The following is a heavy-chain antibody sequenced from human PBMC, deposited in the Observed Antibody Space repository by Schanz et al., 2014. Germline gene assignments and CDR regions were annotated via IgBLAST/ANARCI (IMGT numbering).Heavy chain of an antibody. V-gene: IGHV3-48*01. D-gene: IGHD4-17*01. CDR2: ISRSSSTI. J-gene: IGHJ6*02. CDR3: AKDGGPVANTVNFYYMGV. Sequence: EVQLVESGGGLVQPGGSLRLSCAASAFIFRSYSMHWVRQAPGKGLEWVSYISRSSSTIYYADSVRGRFTISRDNAKNSLYLQMNSLRAEDTAVYYCAKDGGPVANTVNFYYMGVWGQGTTVTVAS. CDR1: AFIFRSYS.